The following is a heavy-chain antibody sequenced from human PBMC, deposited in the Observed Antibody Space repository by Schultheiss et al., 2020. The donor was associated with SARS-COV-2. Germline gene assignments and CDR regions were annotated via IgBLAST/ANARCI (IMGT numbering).Heavy chain of an antibody. CDR2: IIPIFGTA. V-gene: IGHV1-69*05. CDR1: GGTFSSYA. CDR3: ARSEAYCGGDCYSAAFDI. D-gene: IGHD2-21*02. Sequence: SVKVSCKASGGTFSSYAISWVRQAPGQGLEWMGGIIPIFGTANYAQKFQGRVTITRDTSANTAYMELNSLRSEDTAVYYCARSEAYCGGDCYSAAFDIWGQGTMVTVSS. J-gene: IGHJ3*02.